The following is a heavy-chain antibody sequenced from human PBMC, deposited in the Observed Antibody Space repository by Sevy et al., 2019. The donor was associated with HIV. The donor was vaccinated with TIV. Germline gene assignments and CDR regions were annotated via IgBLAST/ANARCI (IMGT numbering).Heavy chain of an antibody. CDR3: ATHAGIAAAGRVFDY. CDR1: GFTFSDHY. D-gene: IGHD6-13*01. V-gene: IGHV3-72*01. CDR2: TRNKADGYTT. Sequence: GGSLRLSCVASGFTFSDHYMEWVRQAPGKGLEWVGRTRNKADGYTTEYAGSLKGRFTISRDKPKNSLYGQMNSLKAEDTAVYYCATHAGIAAAGRVFDYWGQGTLVTVSS. J-gene: IGHJ4*02.